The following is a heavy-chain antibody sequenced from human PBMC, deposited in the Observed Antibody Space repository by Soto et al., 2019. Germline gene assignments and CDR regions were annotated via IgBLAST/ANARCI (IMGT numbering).Heavy chain of an antibody. D-gene: IGHD3-3*01. CDR2: ISYDGSNK. J-gene: IGHJ4*02. CDR3: AKDAGHYDFWSGYFDY. Sequence: VQLVESGGGLVQPGGSLRLSCAASGFTFSSYGMHWVRQAPGKGLEWVAVISYDGSNKYYADSVKGRFTISRDNSKNTLYLQMNSLRAEDTAVYYCAKDAGHYDFWSGYFDYWGQGTLVTVSS. V-gene: IGHV3-30*18. CDR1: GFTFSSYG.